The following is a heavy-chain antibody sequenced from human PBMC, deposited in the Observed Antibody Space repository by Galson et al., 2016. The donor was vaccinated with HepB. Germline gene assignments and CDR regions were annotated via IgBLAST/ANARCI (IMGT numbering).Heavy chain of an antibody. D-gene: IGHD3-16*01. V-gene: IGHV3-23*01. Sequence: SLRLSCAASGVSFSNSGMSWVRQAPGRGLEWVSGITRSGDATRYADFVKGRFTISRDNSKNTLYLYMNNLTAGDTAIYYCGKHGGFDYWGQGALVTVSS. CDR1: GVSFSNSG. J-gene: IGHJ4*02. CDR3: GKHGGFDY. CDR2: ITRSGDAT.